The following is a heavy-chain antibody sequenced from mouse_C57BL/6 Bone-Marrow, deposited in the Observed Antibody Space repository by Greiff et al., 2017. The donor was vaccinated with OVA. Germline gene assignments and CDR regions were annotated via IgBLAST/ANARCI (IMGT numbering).Heavy chain of an antibody. Sequence: VQLQQSGPELVKPGASVKMSCKASGYTFTDYNMHWVKQSPGKSLEWIGYINPNNGGTSYNQKFKGKATLTVNKSSSPAYMELRSLTSEESAVYYCATYEYDLYWYFDVWGTGTTVTVSS. V-gene: IGHV1-22*01. J-gene: IGHJ1*03. CDR1: GYTFTDYN. CDR2: INPNNGGT. CDR3: ATYEYDLYWYFDV. D-gene: IGHD2-4*01.